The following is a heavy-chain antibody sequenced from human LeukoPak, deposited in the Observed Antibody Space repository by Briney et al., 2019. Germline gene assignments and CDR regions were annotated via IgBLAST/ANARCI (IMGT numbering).Heavy chain of an antibody. Sequence: GGSLRLSCAASGLTFSRYWMTWVRQAPGKGLEWVANIKQDGSEKNYVDSVKGRFTISRDNAKDSLYLQMNSLRAEDTAVYYCAKDAGWWGSSRHMTTVTTEGGIDYWGQGTLVTVSS. D-gene: IGHD4-17*01. V-gene: IGHV3-7*01. CDR2: IKQDGSEK. J-gene: IGHJ4*02. CDR1: GLTFSRYW. CDR3: AKDAGWWGSSRHMTTVTTEGGIDY.